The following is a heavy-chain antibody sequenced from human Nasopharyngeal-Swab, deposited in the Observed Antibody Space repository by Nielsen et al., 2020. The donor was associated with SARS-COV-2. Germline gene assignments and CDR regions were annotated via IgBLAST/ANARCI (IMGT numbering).Heavy chain of an antibody. J-gene: IGHJ4*02. CDR3: AKDRRRGITMIVVVTGGFDY. CDR1: GFTFSSYA. Sequence: GESLKTSCAASGFTFSSYAMSWVRQAPGKGLEWVSAISGSGGSTYYADSVKGRFTISRDNSKNTLYLQMNSLRAEDTAVYYCAKDRRRGITMIVVVTGGFDYWGQGTLVTVSS. V-gene: IGHV3-23*01. D-gene: IGHD3-22*01. CDR2: ISGSGGST.